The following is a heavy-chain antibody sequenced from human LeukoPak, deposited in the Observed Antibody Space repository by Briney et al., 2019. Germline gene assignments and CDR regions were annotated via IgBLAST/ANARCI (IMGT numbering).Heavy chain of an antibody. Sequence: ASVKDSCKASGYTYTSHDINWVRQATGQGLEWMGWMNHNSGKTGKAQKFQGRVTMTRNTSISTAYMELSSLRSEDTAVYYCARAGYYDSSGYPLDYYYYGMDVWGQGTTVTVSS. CDR2: MNHNSGKT. CDR3: ARAGYYDSSGYPLDYYYYGMDV. D-gene: IGHD3-22*01. V-gene: IGHV1-8*01. J-gene: IGHJ6*02. CDR1: GYTYTSHD.